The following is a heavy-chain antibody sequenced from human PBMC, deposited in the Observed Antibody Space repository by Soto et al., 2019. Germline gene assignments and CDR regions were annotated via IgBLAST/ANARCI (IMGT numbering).Heavy chain of an antibody. CDR2: ISGSGGTT. CDR1: GFTFGSYC. J-gene: IGHJ5*02. CDR3: ARWYYDCWSGYYKENWFDP. Sequence: PGGSLRLSCAASGFTFGSYCMSWVRQAPGKGLEWVSAISGSGGTTYYADSVMGRFTIPRANTKNTLYLQMSSLRADDTAVYYCARWYYDCWSGYYKENWFDPWGKGTLVTVSS. V-gene: IGHV3-23*01. D-gene: IGHD3-3*01.